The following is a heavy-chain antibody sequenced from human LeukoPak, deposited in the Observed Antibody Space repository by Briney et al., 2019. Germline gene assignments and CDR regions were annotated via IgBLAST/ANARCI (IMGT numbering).Heavy chain of an antibody. Sequence: PGVSLRLSCAASGFSFSGHWMNWVCQPPGKGLEWVANIKADGSEKYYVDSVKGRFTISRDDAKRTVDLQMDNLRAEDTAIYYCAYRNNFEYWGQGALVTVSS. CDR1: GFSFSGHW. V-gene: IGHV3-7*05. J-gene: IGHJ4*02. D-gene: IGHD1-26*01. CDR2: IKADGSEK. CDR3: AYRNNFEY.